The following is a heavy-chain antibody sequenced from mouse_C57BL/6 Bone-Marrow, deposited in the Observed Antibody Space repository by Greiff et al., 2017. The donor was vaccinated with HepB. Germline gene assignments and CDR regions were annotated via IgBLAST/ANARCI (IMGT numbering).Heavy chain of an antibody. D-gene: IGHD2-5*01. CDR3: ARSSNYGFAY. Sequence: QVQLKESGPGLVQPSQRLSITCKVSGFSLTSYGVHWVSQSPGKGLEWLGVIWSGGSTDYNAAFISRLSISKVNTKSQVFFKMNSLQADDTSIYYCARSSNYGFAYWGQGTLVTVSA. J-gene: IGHJ3*01. V-gene: IGHV2-2*01. CDR2: IWSGGST. CDR1: GFSLTSYG.